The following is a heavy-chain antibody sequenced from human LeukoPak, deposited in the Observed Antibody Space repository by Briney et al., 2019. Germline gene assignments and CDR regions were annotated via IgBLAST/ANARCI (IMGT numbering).Heavy chain of an antibody. Sequence: PGGSLRLSCAASGFTFSSYEMNWVRQAPGKGLEWVSYISSSGSTIYYADSVKGRFTISRDNAKNSLYLQMNSLRAEDTAVYYCASFSNQKGYYDAFDIWGPGTMVTVSS. CDR2: ISSSGSTI. J-gene: IGHJ3*02. D-gene: IGHD2-8*01. CDR3: ASFSNQKGYYDAFDI. V-gene: IGHV3-48*03. CDR1: GFTFSSYE.